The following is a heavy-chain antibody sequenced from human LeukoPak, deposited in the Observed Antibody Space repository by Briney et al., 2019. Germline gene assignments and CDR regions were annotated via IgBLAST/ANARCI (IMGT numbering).Heavy chain of an antibody. V-gene: IGHV3-23*01. CDR3: AKGGYDYIEIAYFDY. CDR1: GFSFSNYA. J-gene: IGHJ4*02. D-gene: IGHD5-12*01. Sequence: GGSLRLSCAASGFSFSNYAMSWVRQAPGKGLEWVALIIASSGSTLYADSVKGRFTISRDNSKNMVYLQMNSLRAEDTAVYYCAKGGYDYIEIAYFDYWGQGTLVTVSS. CDR2: IIASSGST.